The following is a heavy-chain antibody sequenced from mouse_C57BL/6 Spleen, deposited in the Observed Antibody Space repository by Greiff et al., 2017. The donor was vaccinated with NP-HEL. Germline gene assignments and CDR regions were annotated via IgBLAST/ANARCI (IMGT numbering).Heavy chain of an antibody. CDR3: ARGAYYYGSSFWYFDV. CDR1: GYTFTDYY. V-gene: IGHV1-76*01. J-gene: IGHJ1*03. CDR2: IYPGSGNT. D-gene: IGHD1-1*01. Sequence: QVQLKQSGAELVRPGASVKLSCKASGYTFTDYYINWVKQRPGQGLEWIARIYPGSGNTYYNEKFKGKATLTAEKSSSTAYMQLSSLTSEDSAVYFCARGAYYYGSSFWYFDVWGTGTTVTVSS.